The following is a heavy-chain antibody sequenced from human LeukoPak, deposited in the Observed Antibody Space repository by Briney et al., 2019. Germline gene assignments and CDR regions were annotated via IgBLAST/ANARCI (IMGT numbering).Heavy chain of an antibody. CDR3: ARALYNRGWYPDYFDS. D-gene: IGHD6-19*01. J-gene: IGHJ4*02. V-gene: IGHV3-7*01. Sequence: GGSLRLSCAASGFTFSSYWMSWVRQAPGKGLEWVANIKQDGSAKNYGDSVKGRFTISRDNDKNSLYLQMSSLRAEDTAIYYCARALYNRGWYPDYFDSWGQGALVTVSS. CDR2: IKQDGSAK. CDR1: GFTFSSYW.